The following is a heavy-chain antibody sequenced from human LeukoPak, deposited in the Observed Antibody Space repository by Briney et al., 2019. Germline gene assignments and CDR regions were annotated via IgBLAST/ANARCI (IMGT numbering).Heavy chain of an antibody. CDR3: ARDEGIRFLEWFNWFDP. D-gene: IGHD3-3*01. V-gene: IGHV1-69*04. CDR2: IIPILGIA. J-gene: IGHJ5*02. CDR1: GGTFSSYA. Sequence: SVKVSCKASGGTFSSYAISWVRQAPGQGLEWMGRIIPILGIANYAQKFQGRVTITADESTSTAYMELSSLRSEDTAVYYCARDEGIRFLEWFNWFDPWGQGTLVTVSS.